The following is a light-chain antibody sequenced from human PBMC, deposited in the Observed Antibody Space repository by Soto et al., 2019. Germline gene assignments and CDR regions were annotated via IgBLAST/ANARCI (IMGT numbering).Light chain of an antibody. CDR3: QVYGPSPPIT. Sequence: EIVLTQSPCTLSLSPWERATLSFLASQSVSSSYLAWYQQKPGQAPGLLIYDTSNRATGIPDRFTGSGSGADFTLTISRLEPEDFAVYYCQVYGPSPPITFGQGTRLEIK. J-gene: IGKJ5*01. CDR2: DTS. V-gene: IGKV3-20*01. CDR1: QSVSSSY.